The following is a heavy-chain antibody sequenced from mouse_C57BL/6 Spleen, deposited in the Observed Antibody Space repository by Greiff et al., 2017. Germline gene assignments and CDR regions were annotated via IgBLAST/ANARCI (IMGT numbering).Heavy chain of an antibody. CDR3: TREEPTRLFAY. Sequence: VQLQQSGAELVRPGASVTLSCKASGYTFTDYEMHWVKQTPVHGLEWIGAIDPATGGTAYNQKFKGKAILTADKSSSTAYMELRSLTSEYSAVYYCTREEPTRLFAYWGQGTLVTVSA. CDR2: IDPATGGT. CDR1: GYTFTDYE. D-gene: IGHD3-2*02. J-gene: IGHJ3*01. V-gene: IGHV1-15*01.